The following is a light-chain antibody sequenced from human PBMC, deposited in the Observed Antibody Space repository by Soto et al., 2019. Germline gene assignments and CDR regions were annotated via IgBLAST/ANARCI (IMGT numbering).Light chain of an antibody. CDR1: QSISTY. CDR3: QQSYNYPWT. J-gene: IGKJ1*01. V-gene: IGKV1-39*01. Sequence: DVQMTQSPSALSAAVEDRVTITCRASQSISTYLNWYQQKPGKAPTLLIYAASSLQSGVPSRFRGYGSGTDFTLTISSLQHEDFATYSCQQSYNYPWTFGQGTKVDIK. CDR2: AAS.